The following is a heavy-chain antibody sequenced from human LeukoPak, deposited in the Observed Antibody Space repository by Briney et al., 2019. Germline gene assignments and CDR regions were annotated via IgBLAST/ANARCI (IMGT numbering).Heavy chain of an antibody. CDR1: GYTFTSYG. V-gene: IGHV1-18*03. D-gene: IGHD3-10*01. CDR2: ISAYNGNT. Sequence: GASVKVSCKASGYTFTSYGISWVRQAPGQGLEWMGWISAYNGNTNYAQKLQGRVTMTTDTSTSTAYMELSRLRSDDMAVYYCASAYSGMVRGVITSTEFWGQGTLVTVSS. CDR3: ASAYSGMVRGVITSTEF. J-gene: IGHJ4*02.